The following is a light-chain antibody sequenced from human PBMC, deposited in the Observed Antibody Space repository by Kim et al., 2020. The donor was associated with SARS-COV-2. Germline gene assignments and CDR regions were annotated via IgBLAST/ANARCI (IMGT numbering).Light chain of an antibody. CDR2: QDS. Sequence: VSPGQTASITCSGDKLGDKYACWYQQKPGQSPVLVIYQDSKRPSGIPERFSGSNSGNTATLTISGTQAMDEADYYCQAWDSSTTWVFGGGTQLTVL. V-gene: IGLV3-1*01. J-gene: IGLJ3*02. CDR3: QAWDSSTTWV. CDR1: KLGDKY.